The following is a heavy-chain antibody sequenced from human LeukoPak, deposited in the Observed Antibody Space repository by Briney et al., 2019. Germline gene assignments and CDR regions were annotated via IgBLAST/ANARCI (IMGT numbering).Heavy chain of an antibody. CDR1: RFTSTDYS. Sequence: GGSLRLSCVASRFTSTDYSMAWVPQVPGGGLGWVSAIARDDYPDYQDRLKGRFTISRDNSRNTLYLQMNSLRAEETAVYDCVKERGRGTGVADDFDFWGQGTLVTVSS. J-gene: IGHJ4*02. CDR2: IARDDYP. D-gene: IGHD6-19*01. V-gene: IGHV3-23*01. CDR3: VKERGRGTGVADDFDF.